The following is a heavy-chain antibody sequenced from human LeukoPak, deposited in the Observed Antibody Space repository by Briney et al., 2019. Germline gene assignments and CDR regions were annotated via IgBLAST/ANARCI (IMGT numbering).Heavy chain of an antibody. Sequence: SETLSLTCTVTGYSISGGYYWGWMRQPPGKGLEWMGSIYHTESTYYNASLKSRVTISVDTSKNQFSLKLSSVTAADTAVYYCARSYSSVLYNWFDPLGQGTLVTVSS. D-gene: IGHD6-19*01. CDR3: ARSYSSVLYNWFDP. V-gene: IGHV4-38-2*02. J-gene: IGHJ5*02. CDR2: IYHTEST. CDR1: GYSISGGYY.